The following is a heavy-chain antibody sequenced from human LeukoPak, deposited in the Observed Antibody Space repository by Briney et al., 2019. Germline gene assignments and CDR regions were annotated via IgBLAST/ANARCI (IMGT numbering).Heavy chain of an antibody. CDR3: ARFTYCGGDCAGGYFDY. D-gene: IGHD2-21*02. CDR1: GFTFSSYT. CDR2: ISSSSSYI. J-gene: IGHJ4*02. V-gene: IGHV3-21*01. Sequence: GGSLRLSCAASGFTFSSYTMTWVRQAPGKGLEWVSSISSSSSYIYYADSVKGRFTISRDNAKNSLYLQMNSLRAEDTAVYYCARFTYCGGDCAGGYFDYWGQGTLVTVSS.